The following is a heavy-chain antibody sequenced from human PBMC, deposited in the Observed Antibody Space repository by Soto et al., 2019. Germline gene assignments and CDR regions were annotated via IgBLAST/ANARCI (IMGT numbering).Heavy chain of an antibody. D-gene: IGHD1-1*01. CDR3: ARHRWNDVPFDS. V-gene: IGHV4-59*12. J-gene: IGHJ4*02. Sequence: PSETLSLTCTMSGGSFSPNYWIWIRQPPGKALEWVGYIYYGGTSSYNPSLKSRVTISLDTSKSQVSLRLSSMTAADTAVYYCARHRWNDVPFDSWGQGTLVTVAS. CDR1: GGSFSPNY. CDR2: IYYGGTS.